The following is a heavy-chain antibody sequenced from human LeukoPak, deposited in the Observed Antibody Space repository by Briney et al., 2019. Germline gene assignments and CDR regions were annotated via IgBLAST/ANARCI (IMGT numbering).Heavy chain of an antibody. CDR3: ARTDRYNWNYGWFDP. V-gene: IGHV1-8*03. CDR1: GYTFTSYD. D-gene: IGHD1-7*01. CDR2: MNPNSGNT. J-gene: IGHJ5*02. Sequence: GASVKVSCKASGYTFTSYDINWVRQATGQGLEWMGWMNPNSGNTGYAQKFQGRVTITRNTSISTAYMELSSLRSEDTAVYYCARTDRYNWNYGWFDPWGQGTQVTVSS.